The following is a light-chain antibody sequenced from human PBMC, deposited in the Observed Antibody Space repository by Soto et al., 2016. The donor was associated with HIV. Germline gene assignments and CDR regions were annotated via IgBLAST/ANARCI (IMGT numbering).Light chain of an antibody. J-gene: IGLJ2*01. CDR3: YSAADNNQGI. CDR1: ILANKY. Sequence: SYELTQPSSVSVSPGQTARISCSGNILANKYARWFQQRPGQAPLLLIYKDIERPSGIPERFSGSSSGTTVTLTISGAQVEDEADYYCYSAADNNQGIFGGGTKLTV. V-gene: IGLV3-27*01. CDR2: KDI.